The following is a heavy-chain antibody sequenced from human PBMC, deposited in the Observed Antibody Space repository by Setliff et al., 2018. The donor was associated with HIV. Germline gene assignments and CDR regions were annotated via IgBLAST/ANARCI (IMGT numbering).Heavy chain of an antibody. V-gene: IGHV3-49*04. J-gene: IGHJ4*02. CDR1: GLIFGDYA. D-gene: IGHD1-26*01. CDR3: TRIKWDLPYNPQFDY. Sequence: GGSLRLSCTSSGLIFGDYAMSWVRQAPGKGLEWVGFIRSEACGGTTEYAASVEGRFTISRDDSKSIAYLRMNSLKAEDTSVYYCTRIKWDLPYNPQFDYWGQGTLVTVSS. CDR2: IRSEACGGTT.